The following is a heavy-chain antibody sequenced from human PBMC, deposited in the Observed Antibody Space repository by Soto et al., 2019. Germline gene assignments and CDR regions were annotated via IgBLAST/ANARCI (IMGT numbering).Heavy chain of an antibody. Sequence: GGSLRLSCTASGFTFGDYAMSWVRQAPGKGLEWVGFIRSKAYGGTTEYAASVKGRFTISRDDSKSIAYLQMNSLKTEDTAVYYCTSGSYYVVNYSYGMDVWGQGTTVTVSS. CDR1: GFTFGDYA. V-gene: IGHV3-49*04. D-gene: IGHD1-26*01. CDR3: TSGSYYVVNYSYGMDV. J-gene: IGHJ6*02. CDR2: IRSKAYGGTT.